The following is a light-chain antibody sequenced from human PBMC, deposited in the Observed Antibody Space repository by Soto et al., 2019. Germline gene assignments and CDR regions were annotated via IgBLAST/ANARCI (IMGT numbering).Light chain of an antibody. CDR2: DAS. CDR3: QQRSSWPRT. CDR1: QSVSSY. J-gene: IGKJ2*01. Sequence: EIVLTQSPATLSLSPGERVTLSCRASQSVSSYLAWYQQKPGQTPRLLIYDASNRATGIPARFSGSGSGTDFTLTISSREPEDFAVYYCQQRSSWPRTFGQGTKLEIK. V-gene: IGKV3-11*01.